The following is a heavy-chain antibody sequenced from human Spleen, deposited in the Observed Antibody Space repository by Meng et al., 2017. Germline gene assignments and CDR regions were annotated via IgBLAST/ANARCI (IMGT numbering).Heavy chain of an antibody. D-gene: IGHD6-19*01. J-gene: IGHJ5*02. CDR1: GFTFDDYA. Sequence: SLKISCAASGFTFDDYAMHWVRQAPGKGLEWISGINWNGGSIGYADSVKGRFTISRDNAKNSLHLEMNSLRAEDTAWYYCARWYSSGGFDPWGQGTLVTVSS. CDR3: ARWYSSGGFDP. CDR2: INWNGGSI. V-gene: IGHV3-9*01.